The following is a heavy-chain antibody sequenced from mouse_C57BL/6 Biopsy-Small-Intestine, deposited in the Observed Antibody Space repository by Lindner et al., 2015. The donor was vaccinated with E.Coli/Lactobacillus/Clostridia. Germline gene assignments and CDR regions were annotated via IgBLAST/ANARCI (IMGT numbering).Heavy chain of an antibody. J-gene: IGHJ1*03. CDR2: IYPRSGNT. V-gene: IGHV1-81*01. CDR1: GYTFTSYG. CDR3: ASYGSSNWYFDV. Sequence: VQLQESGAELARPGASVKLSCKASGYTFTSYGISWVKQRTGQGLEWIGEIYPRSGNTYYNEKFKGKATLTADKSSSTAYMEFRSLTSEDSAVYFCASYGSSNWYFDVWGTGTTVTVSS. D-gene: IGHD1-1*01.